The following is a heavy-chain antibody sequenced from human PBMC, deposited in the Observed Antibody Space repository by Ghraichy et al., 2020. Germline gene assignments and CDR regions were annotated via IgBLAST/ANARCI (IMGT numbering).Heavy chain of an antibody. V-gene: IGHV4-59*01. CDR1: GGSISSYY. CDR2: IYYSGST. D-gene: IGHD1-26*01. J-gene: IGHJ4*02. Sequence: SETLSLTCTVSGGSISSYYWSWIRQPPGKGLEWIGYIYYSGSTNYNPSLKSRVTISVDTSKNQFSLKLSSVTAADTAVYYCARVGASGSYYILDYWGQGTLVTVSS. CDR3: ARVGASGSYYILDY.